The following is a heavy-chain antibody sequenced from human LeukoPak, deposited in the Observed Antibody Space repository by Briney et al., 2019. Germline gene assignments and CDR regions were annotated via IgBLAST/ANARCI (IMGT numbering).Heavy chain of an antibody. V-gene: IGHV2-70*11. CDR3: ARMYRLSGGGGYWFDP. J-gene: IGHJ5*02. D-gene: IGHD6-25*01. Sequence: SGPALVKPTQTLTLTCTFSGFSLSTSGMCVSWIRQPPGQALEWLARIDWDDDKYYSTSLKTRLTISKDTSKNQVVFTMTNMDPVDTATYYCARMYRLSGGGGYWFDPWGQGILVTVSS. CDR1: GFSLSTSGMC. CDR2: IDWDDDK.